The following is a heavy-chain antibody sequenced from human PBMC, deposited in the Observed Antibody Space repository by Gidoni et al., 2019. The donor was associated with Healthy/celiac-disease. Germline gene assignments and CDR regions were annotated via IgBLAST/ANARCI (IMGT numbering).Heavy chain of an antibody. D-gene: IGHD2-2*02. V-gene: IGHV3-23*01. J-gene: IGHJ4*02. CDR1: GFTFSSYA. CDR3: AKPHKDIVVVPAAIYD. Sequence: EVQLLESGGGLVQPGGSLRLSCAASGFTFSSYAMSWVRQAPGQGLEWVSAISGSGGSTYYADSVKGRFTISRDNSKNTLYLQMNSLRAEDTAVYYCAKPHKDIVVVPAAIYDWGQGTLVTVSS. CDR2: ISGSGGST.